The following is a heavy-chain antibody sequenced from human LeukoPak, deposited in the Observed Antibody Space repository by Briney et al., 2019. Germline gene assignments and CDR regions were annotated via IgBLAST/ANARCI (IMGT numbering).Heavy chain of an antibody. Sequence: PGGSLRLSCAASGFTSSAYWMHWVRQVPGKGLVWVSRITNVGTGTTYADSVKGRFTISRDNAKSTLYLQMNSLRAEDTAVYYCARDSGSGRFDPWGQGTLVTVSS. V-gene: IGHV3-74*01. J-gene: IGHJ5*02. CDR2: ITNVGTGT. D-gene: IGHD6-6*01. CDR1: GFTSSAYW. CDR3: ARDSGSGRFDP.